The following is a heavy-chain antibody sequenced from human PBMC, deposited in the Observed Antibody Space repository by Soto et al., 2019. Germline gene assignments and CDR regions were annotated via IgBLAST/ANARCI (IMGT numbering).Heavy chain of an antibody. J-gene: IGHJ4*02. D-gene: IGHD6-13*01. CDR2: IIPIFGTA. V-gene: IGHV1-69*13. Sequence: SVKVSCKASGGTFSSYAISWVRQAPGQGLEWMGGIIPIFGTANYAQKFQGRVTITADESTSTAYMELSSLRSEDTAAYYCARDGGLYSSSWSYWGQGTLVTVSS. CDR3: ARDGGLYSSSWSY. CDR1: GGTFSSYA.